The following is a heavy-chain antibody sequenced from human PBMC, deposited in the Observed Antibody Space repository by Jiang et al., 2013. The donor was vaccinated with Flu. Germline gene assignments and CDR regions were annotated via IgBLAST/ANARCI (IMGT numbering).Heavy chain of an antibody. CDR3: ATAGFPDWQLGNFEF. J-gene: IGHJ4*02. CDR1: GASMSSYY. Sequence: LLKPSETLSLTCVVSGASMSSYYWTWIRQSAGKGLEWIGRIYTAGSTSYNPSLQSRVALSIDTSKNQFSLHLSSVTAADMAVYYCATAGFPDWQLGNFEFWGQGILVTVSS. D-gene: IGHD3-9*01. V-gene: IGHV4-4*07. CDR2: IYTAGST.